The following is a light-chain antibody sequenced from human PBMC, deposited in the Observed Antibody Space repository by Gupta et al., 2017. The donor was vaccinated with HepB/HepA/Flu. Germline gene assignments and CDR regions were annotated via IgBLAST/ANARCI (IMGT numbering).Light chain of an antibody. J-gene: IGLJ2*01. Sequence: QAGLTQPPSVSKGLRQTATLTCTGNSNNVGNQGAAWLQQHQGHPPKLLSYKNNNRPSGISERFSASRSGNTASLTITGLQPEDEADYYCSAWVSSLSAQVFGGGTKLTVL. CDR1: SNNVGNQG. V-gene: IGLV10-54*04. CDR3: SAWVSSLSAQV. CDR2: KNN.